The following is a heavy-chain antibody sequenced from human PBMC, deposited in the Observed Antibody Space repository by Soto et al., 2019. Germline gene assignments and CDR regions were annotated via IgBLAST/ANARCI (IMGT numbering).Heavy chain of an antibody. CDR3: ARTGSNYGADAFDV. CDR1: GGSVTNGKYY. Sequence: SETLSLTCTVTGGSVTNGKYYWTWIRQSPGKGLEWIGFVYYTGTTTYNPSLKSRVTISLDPSKGQFSLTMTSVTAADAAVFYCARTGSNYGADAFDVWGQGTRVTVSS. CDR2: VYYTGTT. J-gene: IGHJ3*01. V-gene: IGHV4-61*01. D-gene: IGHD1-26*01.